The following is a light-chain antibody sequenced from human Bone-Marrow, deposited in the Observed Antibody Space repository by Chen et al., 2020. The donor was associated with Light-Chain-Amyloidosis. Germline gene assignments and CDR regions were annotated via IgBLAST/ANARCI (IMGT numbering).Light chain of an antibody. CDR2: DNN. CDR1: SSNIGNNY. Sequence: QSVLTQPPSVSAAPGQKVTISCSGSSSNIGNNYVSWYQQLPGTAPKLHIYDNNKRPSGIPDRFSGSKSGTSATLGITGLQTGDEADYYCGTWDSSLSAGGVFGTGTKVTVL. J-gene: IGLJ1*01. V-gene: IGLV1-51*01. CDR3: GTWDSSLSAGGV.